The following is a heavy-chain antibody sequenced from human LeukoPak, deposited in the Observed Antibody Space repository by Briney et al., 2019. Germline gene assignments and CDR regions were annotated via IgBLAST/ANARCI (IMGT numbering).Heavy chain of an antibody. Sequence: GRSLRLSCAASGFTFSNYAMHWVRQAPGKGLEWVAVIPYDRSNKYYADSVKGRFTISRDNSKNTLYLQMNSLRAEDTAVYYCARDHRGVRDYFDYWGQGTLVTVSS. J-gene: IGHJ4*02. CDR2: IPYDRSNK. CDR1: GFTFSNYA. CDR3: ARDHRGVRDYFDY. V-gene: IGHV3-30-3*01. D-gene: IGHD3-10*01.